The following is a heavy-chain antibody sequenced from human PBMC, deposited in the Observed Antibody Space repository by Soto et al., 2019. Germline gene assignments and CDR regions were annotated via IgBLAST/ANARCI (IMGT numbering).Heavy chain of an antibody. CDR1: GYTFTTYS. Sequence: QVQLVQSGAEVKKPGASVKVSCTASGYTFTTYSMHWVRQAPGQRPEWMAWTNAGNGNTKYSQKFQGRLTITRDTSARTVYRERSSLTSEYTAVYFWARDEARVECYYVIDVWGQGTTVTVSS. CDR3: ARDEARVECYYVIDV. CDR2: TNAGNGNT. J-gene: IGHJ6*02. D-gene: IGHD3-10*01. V-gene: IGHV1-3*01.